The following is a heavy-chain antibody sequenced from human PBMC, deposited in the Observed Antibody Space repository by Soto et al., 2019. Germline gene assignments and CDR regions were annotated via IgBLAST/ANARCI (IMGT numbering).Heavy chain of an antibody. CDR3: ASYGGYLNGFDD. Sequence: QVQLVESGGGVVQPGRSLRLSCAASGFTFSSYAMHWVRQAPGKGLEWVALISYDGVNKYYADSVKGRFTLSRDNSKNTLYLQMNSLRAEDAAVYCCASYGGYLNGFDDWGQGTLVTVSS. CDR1: GFTFSSYA. D-gene: IGHD4-17*01. V-gene: IGHV3-30-3*01. CDR2: ISYDGVNK. J-gene: IGHJ4*02.